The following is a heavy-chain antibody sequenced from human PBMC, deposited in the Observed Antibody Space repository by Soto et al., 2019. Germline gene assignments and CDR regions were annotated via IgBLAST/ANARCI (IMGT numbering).Heavy chain of an antibody. CDR2: IDPHSGDT. J-gene: IGHJ6*02. D-gene: IGHD3-22*01. CDR1: GYIYTGYS. Sequence: QVYLVQSGAEVKKPGASVKVSCTAFGYIYTGYSLHWVRQAPGQGLEWMGWIDPHSGDTNSAQKFQGRVTMTRDTSINIAYMELRGLRADDPAVYYCARGCGYSPNLELRYGMDVWGQGATITVSS. V-gene: IGHV1-2*02. CDR3: ARGCGYSPNLELRYGMDV.